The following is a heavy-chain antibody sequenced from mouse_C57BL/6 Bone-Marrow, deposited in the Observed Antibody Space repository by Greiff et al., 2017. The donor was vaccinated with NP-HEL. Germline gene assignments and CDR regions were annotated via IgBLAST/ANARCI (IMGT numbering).Heavy chain of an antibody. CDR1: GFTFSSYG. V-gene: IGHV5-6*01. CDR2: ISSGGSYT. Sequence: EVQGVESGGDLVKPGGSLKLSCAASGFTFSSYGMSWVRQTPDKRLEWVATISSGGSYTYYPDSVKGRFTISRTNAKNTLYLQMRSLKSEDTAMYYCASPYYYGCSRPGFAYWGQGTLVTVSA. CDR3: ASPYYYGCSRPGFAY. D-gene: IGHD1-1*01. J-gene: IGHJ3*01.